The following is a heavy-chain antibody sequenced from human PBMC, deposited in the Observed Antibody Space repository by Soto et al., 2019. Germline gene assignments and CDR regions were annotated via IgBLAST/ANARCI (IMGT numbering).Heavy chain of an antibody. J-gene: IGHJ6*02. Sequence: SVKVSCKASGGTFSSYAISWVRQAPGQGLEWMGGFIPIFGTANYAQKFQGRVTITADESTSTAYMELSSLRSEDTAVYYCARVPSCSGGSCSSHYYYYYGMDVWGQGTTVTVSS. V-gene: IGHV1-69*13. CDR2: FIPIFGTA. D-gene: IGHD2-15*01. CDR3: ARVPSCSGGSCSSHYYYYYGMDV. CDR1: GGTFSSYA.